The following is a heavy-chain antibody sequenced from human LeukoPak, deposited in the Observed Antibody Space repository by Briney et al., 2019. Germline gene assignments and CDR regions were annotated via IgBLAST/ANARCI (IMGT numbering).Heavy chain of an antibody. CDR2: MYYSGNT. V-gene: IGHV4-59*01. CDR1: GDSISSYY. J-gene: IGHJ5*02. Sequence: SETLSLTCTVSGDSISSYYWSRIRQPPGKGLEWIGYMYYSGNTNYNPSLKRRVTMSVDTSKNQLSLTLRSVTAADTAVYYCARNTGRGGRWFDPWGQGTLVAVSS. D-gene: IGHD3-10*01. CDR3: ARNTGRGGRWFDP.